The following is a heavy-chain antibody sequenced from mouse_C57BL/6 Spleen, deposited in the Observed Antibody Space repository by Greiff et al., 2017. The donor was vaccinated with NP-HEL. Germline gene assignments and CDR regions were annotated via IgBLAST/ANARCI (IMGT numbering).Heavy chain of an antibody. V-gene: IGHV1-81*01. Sequence: VQLQQSGAELARPGASVKLSCKASGYTFTSYGISWVKQRTGQGLEWIGEIYPRSGNTYYNEKFKGKATLTADKSSSTAYMELRSLTSEDSAVYFCARRDSYYGSSYGYFDGWGTGTTVTVAS. CDR1: GYTFTSYG. J-gene: IGHJ1*03. D-gene: IGHD1-1*01. CDR2: IYPRSGNT. CDR3: ARRDSYYGSSYGYFDG.